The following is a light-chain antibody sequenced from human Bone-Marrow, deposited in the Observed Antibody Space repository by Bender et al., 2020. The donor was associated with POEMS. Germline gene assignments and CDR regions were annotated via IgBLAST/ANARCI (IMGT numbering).Light chain of an antibody. J-gene: IGLJ1*01. CDR1: SSDVGGYDY. V-gene: IGLV2-14*03. CDR3: SSNTGDSTYV. CDR2: DVT. Sequence: QYALTQPPSASGSPGQSVTISCTGTSSDVGGYDYVSWYQQHPGKAPKLMIYDVTNRPSRISNRFSGSKSVNTAFLTISGLQPGDEADYFCSSNTGDSTYVFGTGTRVTVL.